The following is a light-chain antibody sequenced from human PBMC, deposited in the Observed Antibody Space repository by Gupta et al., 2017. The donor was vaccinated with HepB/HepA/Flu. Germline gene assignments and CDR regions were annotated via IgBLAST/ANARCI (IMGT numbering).Light chain of an antibody. CDR3: SAWDSSLSARV. CDR1: SNNVGNQG. J-gene: IGLJ3*02. V-gene: IGLV10-54*04. CDR2: RNT. Sequence: QAGLTQPPSVSKGLRQTATLTCTGNSNNVGNQGAAWLQQHQGHPPKLLFYRNTNRPSGIPERFSASRSGNTASLTITGLQPEDEADYFCSAWDSSLSARVFGGGTKLTVL.